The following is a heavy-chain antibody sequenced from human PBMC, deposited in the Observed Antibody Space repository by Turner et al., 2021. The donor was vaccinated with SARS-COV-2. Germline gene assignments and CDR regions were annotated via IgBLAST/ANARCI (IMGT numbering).Heavy chain of an antibody. J-gene: IGHJ4*02. CDR2: IIAIVGTA. Sequence: QVQLVQSGAEVKKPGSSVKVSCKTSGGTFSSYAISWVRQAPGQGLEWIGGIIAIVGTANYAQKFQGRVTITADESTSTAYMELSSLRSEDTAVYYCARDSRGGRWLQPFWYWGQGTLVTVSS. V-gene: IGHV1-69*01. CDR3: ARDSRGGRWLQPFWY. D-gene: IGHD3-16*01. CDR1: GGTFSSYA.